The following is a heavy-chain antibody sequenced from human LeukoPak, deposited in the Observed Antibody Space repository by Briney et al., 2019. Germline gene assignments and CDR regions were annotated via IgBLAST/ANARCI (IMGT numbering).Heavy chain of an antibody. V-gene: IGHV3-74*01. CDR3: ARDPHYFGSGSYVDY. CDR2: INSDGSST. J-gene: IGHJ4*02. Sequence: PGGSLRLSCAASGFTFSSYWMHWVRHAPGKGLMWVSRINSDGSSTTYADSVKGRFTISRDNAKNTLHLQMNSLRAEDTAVYYCARDPHYFGSGSYVDYWGQGTLVTVSS. CDR1: GFTFSSYW. D-gene: IGHD3-10*01.